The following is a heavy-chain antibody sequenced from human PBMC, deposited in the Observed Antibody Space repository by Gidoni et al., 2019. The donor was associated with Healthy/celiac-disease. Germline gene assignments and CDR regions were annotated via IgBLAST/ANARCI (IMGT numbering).Heavy chain of an antibody. CDR2: IWYDGSNK. V-gene: IGHV3-33*01. J-gene: IGHJ4*02. CDR1: GFTFSSYG. CDR3: ARASDPQLNDY. D-gene: IGHD1-1*01. Sequence: QVQLVESGGGVVQPGRSLRLSCAASGFTFSSYGMHWVRQAPGMGLEWVAVIWYDGSNKYYADSVKGRFTISRDNSKNTLYLQMNSLRAEDTAVYYCARASDPQLNDYWGQGTLVTVSS.